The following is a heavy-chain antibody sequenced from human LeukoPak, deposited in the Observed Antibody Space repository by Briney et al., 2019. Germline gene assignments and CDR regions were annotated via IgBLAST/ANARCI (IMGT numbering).Heavy chain of an antibody. CDR2: IYYSGST. V-gene: IGHV4-39*01. D-gene: IGHD3-22*01. CDR1: GGSISSSSYY. J-gene: IGHJ4*02. CDR3: ARQTSRSYYYYDSSGLFDY. Sequence: SETLSLTCTVSGGSISSSSYYWGWIRQPPGKGLEWIGSIYYSGSTYYNPSLKSRVTISVDTSKNQFSLKLSSVTAADTAVYYCARQTSRSYYYYDSSGLFDYWGQGTLVTVSS.